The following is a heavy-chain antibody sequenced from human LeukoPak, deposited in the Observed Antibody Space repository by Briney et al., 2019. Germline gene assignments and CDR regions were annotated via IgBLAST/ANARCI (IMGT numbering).Heavy chain of an antibody. CDR1: GGTFSSYT. D-gene: IGHD1-26*01. CDR2: IIPILGIA. Sequence: GSSVKVSCKASGGTFSSYTISWVRQAPGQGLEWMGRIIPILGIANYAQKFQGRVTITADKSTSTAYMELSSLRSEDTAVYYCERHRLGGSYFDYWGQGTLVTVSS. CDR3: ERHRLGGSYFDY. V-gene: IGHV1-69*02. J-gene: IGHJ4*02.